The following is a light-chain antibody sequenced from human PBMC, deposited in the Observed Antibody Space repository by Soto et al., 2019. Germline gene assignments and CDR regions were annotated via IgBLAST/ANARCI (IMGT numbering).Light chain of an antibody. CDR3: QQSHGIPYT. CDR1: QGIRNF. Sequence: DIPMTQSPTSLSASVGDRVTITCRASQGIRNFVAWYQQKPGKAPKLLIYAASTLQSGVPSRFSGSGSGTDFTLTISSLQPEDFAAYYCQQSHGIPYTFGQGTKLEIK. J-gene: IGKJ2*01. V-gene: IGKV1-27*01. CDR2: AAS.